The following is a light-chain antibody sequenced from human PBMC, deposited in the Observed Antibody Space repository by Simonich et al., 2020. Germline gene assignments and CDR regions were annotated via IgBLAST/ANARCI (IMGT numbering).Light chain of an antibody. J-gene: IGKJ2*01. CDR2: KAS. V-gene: IGKV1-5*03. Sequence: DIQMTQSPSTLSASVGDRVTITCLASQSISSWLAWYQQKPGKAPKILIYKASSLESGVPSRFSGMGSGTEFTLTISSLQPDDFATYYCQQYNSYSYTFGQGTKLEIK. CDR1: QSISSW. CDR3: QQYNSYSYT.